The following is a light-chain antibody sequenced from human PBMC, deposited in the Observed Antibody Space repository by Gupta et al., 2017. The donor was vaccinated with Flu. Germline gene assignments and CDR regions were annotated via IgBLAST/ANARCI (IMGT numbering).Light chain of an antibody. J-gene: IGKJ4*01. CDR3: QRCDSSPFT. V-gene: IGKV1-39*01. CDR1: QGSSGY. CDR2: AVS. Sequence: DIQMTHSPSSLSAFVGDRVTTTCRASQGSSGYLDWYQQEPGKVPKLLIYAVSSLQKGVPSRFSGSGSGTDFTLTISRLQPEDSATYYCQRCDSSPFTFGRGTKVEIK.